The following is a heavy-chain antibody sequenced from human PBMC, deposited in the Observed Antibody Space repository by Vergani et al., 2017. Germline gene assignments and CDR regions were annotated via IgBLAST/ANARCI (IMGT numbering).Heavy chain of an antibody. CDR1: GGSFSDYY. D-gene: IGHD3-16*02. V-gene: IGHV4-34*01. Sequence: QVQLQEWGAGLLKTSETLSLTCGVSGGSFSDYYWSWIRQAPGMGLEWIGEVNHGGSTNYNPSLKSRVSISVDTSKNHFSLQLNSVTAADSALYFCASIARAPTRRNPPPDYWGQGILVTVSS. CDR2: VNHGGST. CDR3: ASIARAPTRRNPPPDY. J-gene: IGHJ4*02.